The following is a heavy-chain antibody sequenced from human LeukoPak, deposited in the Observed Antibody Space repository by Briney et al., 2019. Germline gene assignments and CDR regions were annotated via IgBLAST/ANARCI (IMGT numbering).Heavy chain of an antibody. CDR3: SAGKFHNYYEFRSAKFPANFDY. D-gene: IGHD3-3*01. Sequence: GGSLRLSCAASGFTFSSYAMSWVRQAPGKGLEWVSAISGSGGSTYYADSVKGRFTISRDNSKNTLYLQMNSLRAEDTAVYYCSAGKFHNYYEFRSAKFPANFDYSGQGTLVTVSS. V-gene: IGHV3-23*01. CDR2: ISGSGGST. CDR1: GFTFSSYA. J-gene: IGHJ4*02.